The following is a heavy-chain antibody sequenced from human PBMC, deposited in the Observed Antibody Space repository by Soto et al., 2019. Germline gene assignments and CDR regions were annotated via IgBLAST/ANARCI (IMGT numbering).Heavy chain of an antibody. CDR3: ARGAVAGTFDY. CDR1: GGSISSYY. V-gene: IGHV4-59*01. D-gene: IGHD6-19*01. J-gene: IGHJ4*02. Sequence: QVQLQESGPGLVKPSETLSLTCTVSGGSISSYYWSWIRQPPGKGLEWIGYIYYSGSTNYNPSRKSRVTISVDTSKNQFSLKLSSVTAADTAVYYCARGAVAGTFDYWGQGTLVTVSS. CDR2: IYYSGST.